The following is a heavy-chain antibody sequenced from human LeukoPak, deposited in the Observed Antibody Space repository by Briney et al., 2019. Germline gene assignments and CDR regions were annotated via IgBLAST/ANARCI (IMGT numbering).Heavy chain of an antibody. V-gene: IGHV4-61*09. Sequence: SQTLSLTCTVSGGSISSGTYYWSWIRQPAGKGLEWIGHIYTSGSTSYNPSLKSRVTISVDTSKNQFSLKLSSVTAADTAVYYCARVGGRFLEWFHWFDPWGQGTLVTVSS. CDR2: IYTSGST. CDR1: GGSISSGTYY. J-gene: IGHJ5*02. CDR3: ARVGGRFLEWFHWFDP. D-gene: IGHD3-3*01.